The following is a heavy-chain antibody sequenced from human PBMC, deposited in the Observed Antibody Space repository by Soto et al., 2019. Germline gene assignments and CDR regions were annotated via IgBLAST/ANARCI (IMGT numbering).Heavy chain of an antibody. CDR2: INHSGST. CDR1: GGSFSGYY. CDR3: ARVIPRYCSGGSCYWVYAFDI. Sequence: SETLSLTCAVYGGSFSGYYWSWIRQPPGKGLEWIGEINHSGSTNYNPSLKSRVTISVDTSKNQFSLKLSSVTAADTAVYYCARVIPRYCSGGSCYWVYAFDIWGQGTMVTVSS. J-gene: IGHJ3*02. V-gene: IGHV4-34*01. D-gene: IGHD2-15*01.